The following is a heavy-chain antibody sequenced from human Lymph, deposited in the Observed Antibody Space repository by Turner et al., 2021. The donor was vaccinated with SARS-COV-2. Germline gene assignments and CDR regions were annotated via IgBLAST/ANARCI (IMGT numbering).Heavy chain of an antibody. CDR1: GLTFSSYA. V-gene: IGHV3-30*04. J-gene: IGHJ4*02. CDR2: ISYDESDK. Sequence: QVQLVESGGGVVQPGRSLRLSCAAPGLTFSSYAMHWVRQAPGKGLEWVAFISYDESDKYYADSVKGRFTISRDNSKNTLYLRMNSLRAEDTAVYNCARDRDSSGWVDYWGQGTLVTVSS. D-gene: IGHD3-22*01. CDR3: ARDRDSSGWVDY.